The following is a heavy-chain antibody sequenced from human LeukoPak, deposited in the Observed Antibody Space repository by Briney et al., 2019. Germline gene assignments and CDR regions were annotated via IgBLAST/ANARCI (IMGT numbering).Heavy chain of an antibody. CDR3: AKDRRMATHAFDI. D-gene: IGHD5-24*01. Sequence: PGGSLRLSCAASGFTFDNYAMHWVRQVPGKGLEWVSGISWNSGSIAYADSVKGRFTISRDNSKNTLYLQMNSLRAEDTAVYYCAKDRRMATHAFDIWGQGTMVTVSS. CDR1: GFTFDNYA. CDR2: ISWNSGSI. J-gene: IGHJ3*02. V-gene: IGHV3-9*01.